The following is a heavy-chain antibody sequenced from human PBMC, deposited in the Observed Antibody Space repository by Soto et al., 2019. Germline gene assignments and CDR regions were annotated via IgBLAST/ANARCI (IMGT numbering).Heavy chain of an antibody. V-gene: IGHV3-48*01. CDR2: ISSSSSTI. CDR3: ARDYEGYCSGGSCYSSWFDP. D-gene: IGHD2-15*01. J-gene: IGHJ5*02. CDR1: GFTFSSYS. Sequence: GGSLRLSCAASGFTFSSYSMNWVRQAPGKGLEWVSYISSSSSTIYYADSVKGRFTISRDNAKNSLYLQMNSLRAEDTAVYYCARDYEGYCSGGSCYSSWFDPWGQGTLVTVSS.